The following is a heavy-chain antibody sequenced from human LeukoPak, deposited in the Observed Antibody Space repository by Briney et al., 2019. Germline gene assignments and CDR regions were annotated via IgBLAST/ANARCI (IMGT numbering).Heavy chain of an antibody. D-gene: IGHD3-16*01. CDR2: IYHSGSA. Sequence: SETLSLTCTVSGGSITNSSNYWGWIRQPPGRGLEWIGTIYHSGSAYYNPSLRSRVTMSVDTSKNQFALKLSAVTAADTAVYYCARDTIGIGLRLGEYTDYWGQGILVTVSS. CDR3: ARDTIGIGLRLGEYTDY. CDR1: GGSITNSSNY. J-gene: IGHJ4*02. V-gene: IGHV4-39*06.